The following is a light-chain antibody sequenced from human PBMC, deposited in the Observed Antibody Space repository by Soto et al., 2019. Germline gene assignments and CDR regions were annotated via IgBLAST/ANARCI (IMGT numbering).Light chain of an antibody. CDR2: DAS. V-gene: IGKV3-15*01. CDR1: QSVGGY. Sequence: EIVLTQSPATLSLSPGERATLSCRASQSVGGYLAWYQQRPGQAPRVLIYDASIRATGFPARFSGSGSGTEFNITISSLQSEDSAIYYCQQYNNWPRATFGGGTKVDIK. CDR3: QQYNNWPRAT. J-gene: IGKJ4*01.